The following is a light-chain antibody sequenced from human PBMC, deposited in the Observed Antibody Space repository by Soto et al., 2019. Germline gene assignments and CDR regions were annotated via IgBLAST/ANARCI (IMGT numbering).Light chain of an antibody. CDR3: SSYTSSSTLV. CDR2: EVT. Sequence: QSVLTQPASVSGSPGQSITISCTGTSRDIGNYNYVSWYQHHPGKAPKLMIYEVTSRPSGVSDRFSGSKSGMTASLTISGLQAEDEADYYCSSYTSSSTLVFGTGTKVTVL. J-gene: IGLJ1*01. CDR1: SRDIGNYNY. V-gene: IGLV2-14*01.